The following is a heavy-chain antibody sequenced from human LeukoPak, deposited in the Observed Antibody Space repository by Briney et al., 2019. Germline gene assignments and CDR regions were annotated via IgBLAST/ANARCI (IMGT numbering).Heavy chain of an antibody. CDR1: GDSISSYY. Sequence: SETLSLTCTVSGDSISSYYWSWIRQPPGKGLEWIGYIYYSGSTNYNPSLKSRVTISVDTSKNQFSLKLSSVTAADTAVYYCALGEFLLFDYWGQGTLVTVSS. J-gene: IGHJ4*02. V-gene: IGHV4-59*08. D-gene: IGHD3-10*01. CDR3: ALGEFLLFDY. CDR2: IYYSGST.